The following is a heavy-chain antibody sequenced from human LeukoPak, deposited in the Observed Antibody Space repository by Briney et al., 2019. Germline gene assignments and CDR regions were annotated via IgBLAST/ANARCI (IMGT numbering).Heavy chain of an antibody. J-gene: IGHJ4*02. Sequence: GGSLRLSCAASGFTFSSYSMNWVRQAPGKGLEWVSSISSSSSYIYYADSVKGRFTISRDNAKNSLYLQMNSLRAEDTAVYYCARDRFGELSHFDYWGQGTLVTVSS. CDR2: ISSSSSYI. V-gene: IGHV3-21*01. D-gene: IGHD3-10*01. CDR1: GFTFSSYS. CDR3: ARDRFGELSHFDY.